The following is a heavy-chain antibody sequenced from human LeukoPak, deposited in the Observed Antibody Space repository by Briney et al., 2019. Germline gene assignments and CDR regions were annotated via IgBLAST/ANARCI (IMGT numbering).Heavy chain of an antibody. Sequence: ASEKVSCKASGYTFTSYGISWVRQAPGQGLEWMGWISAYNGNTNYAQKLQGRVTMTTDTSTSTAYMELRSLRSDDTAVYYCAREALRYFDWQYGMDVWGQGTTVTFSS. CDR2: ISAYNGNT. CDR3: AREALRYFDWQYGMDV. D-gene: IGHD3-9*01. V-gene: IGHV1-18*01. CDR1: GYTFTSYG. J-gene: IGHJ6*02.